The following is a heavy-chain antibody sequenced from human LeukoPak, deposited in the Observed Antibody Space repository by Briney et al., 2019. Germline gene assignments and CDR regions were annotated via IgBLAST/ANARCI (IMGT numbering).Heavy chain of an antibody. V-gene: IGHV3-66*01. J-gene: IGHJ2*01. D-gene: IGHD6-13*01. CDR2: IYSGGST. CDR1: GFTVSSNY. CDR3: ARAGYSSTWYSRYFDL. Sequence: GGSLRLSCAASGFTVSSNYMSWVRQAPGKGLEWVSVIYSGGSTYYADSVKGRFTISRGNSKNTLYLQMNSLRAEDTAVYYCARAGYSSTWYSRYFDLWGRGTLVTVSS.